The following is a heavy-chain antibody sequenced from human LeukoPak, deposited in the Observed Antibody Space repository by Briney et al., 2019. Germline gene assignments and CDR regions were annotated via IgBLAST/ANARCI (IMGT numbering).Heavy chain of an antibody. J-gene: IGHJ4*02. V-gene: IGHV3-9*01. Sequence: GRSLRLSCAASGFTFDDYAMHWVRQAPGKGLEWVSGISWNSGSIGYADSVKGRFTISRDNAKNSLYLQMNSLRAEDTALYYCAKAPTYYYDSSGYSFDYWGQGTPVTVSS. CDR3: AKAPTYYYDSSGYSFDY. CDR1: GFTFDDYA. CDR2: ISWNSGSI. D-gene: IGHD3-22*01.